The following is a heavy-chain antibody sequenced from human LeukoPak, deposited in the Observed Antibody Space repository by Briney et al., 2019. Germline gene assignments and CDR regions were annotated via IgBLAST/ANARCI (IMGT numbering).Heavy chain of an antibody. CDR3: ARTDIITGTTGFDY. V-gene: IGHV4-34*01. Sequence: SETLSLTCAVYGGSFSGYYWSWIRQPPGQGLEWIWEINHSGSTNYNPSLKSRVTISVDTSKNQFSLKLSSVTAADTAVYYCARTDIITGTTGFDYWGQGTLVTVSS. D-gene: IGHD1-7*01. CDR2: INHSGST. J-gene: IGHJ4*02. CDR1: GGSFSGYY.